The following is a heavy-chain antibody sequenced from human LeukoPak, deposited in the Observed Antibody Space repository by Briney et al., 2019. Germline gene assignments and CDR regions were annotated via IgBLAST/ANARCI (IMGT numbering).Heavy chain of an antibody. J-gene: IGHJ4*02. V-gene: IGHV3-21*01. Sequence: GGSLRLSCEASGFTFSSYSMNWVRQAPGKGLEWVSSISTSSSYIYYADSVKGRFTISRDNAKNSLYLQMNSLRAEDTAVYYCARDRDGSYLFDYWGQGTLVTVSS. CDR3: ARDRDGSYLFDY. CDR1: GFTFSSYS. CDR2: ISTSSSYI. D-gene: IGHD3-10*01.